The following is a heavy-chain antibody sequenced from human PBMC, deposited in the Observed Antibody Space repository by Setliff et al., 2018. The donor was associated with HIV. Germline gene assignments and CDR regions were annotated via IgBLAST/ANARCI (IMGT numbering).Heavy chain of an antibody. CDR1: GGSICSSSYY. Sequence: SETLSLTCTVSGGSICSSSYYWGWIRQPPGRGLEWIGSIYYSGSTHYSPSLKSRVTISVDTSKNQFSLKLSSVTAADTAVYYCARQGYDILTGYKFDPWGQGTLVTVSS. D-gene: IGHD3-9*01. V-gene: IGHV4-39*01. CDR3: ARQGYDILTGYKFDP. CDR2: IYYSGST. J-gene: IGHJ5*02.